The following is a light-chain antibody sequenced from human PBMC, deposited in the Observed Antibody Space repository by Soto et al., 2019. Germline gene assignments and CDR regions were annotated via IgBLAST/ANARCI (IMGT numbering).Light chain of an antibody. V-gene: IGKV1-5*03. CDR2: EAS. CDR3: QQYNSYPWT. J-gene: IGKJ1*01. Sequence: DIQMTQSPSTLSASVGDTVTITCRASQSISSWLAWYQQKPGKAPKLLIYEASSLQSGVPSRFSGSGSRTEFTLTISSLQPDDFATYHCQQYNSYPWTFGQGTKVEIK. CDR1: QSISSW.